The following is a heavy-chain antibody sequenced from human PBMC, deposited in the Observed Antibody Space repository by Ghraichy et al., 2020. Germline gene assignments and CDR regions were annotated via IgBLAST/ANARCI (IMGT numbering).Heavy chain of an antibody. Sequence: SQTLSLTCTVSGGSISSYYWSWIRQPPGKGLEWIGFIDYSGNTYYKSSLESRVTISVDTSKNQFSLRLTSVTAADTAVYYCARREDYSNFEYWGQGTLVTVSS. J-gene: IGHJ4*02. D-gene: IGHD4-11*01. CDR3: ARREDYSNFEY. CDR2: IDYSGNT. CDR1: GGSISSYY. V-gene: IGHV4-59*08.